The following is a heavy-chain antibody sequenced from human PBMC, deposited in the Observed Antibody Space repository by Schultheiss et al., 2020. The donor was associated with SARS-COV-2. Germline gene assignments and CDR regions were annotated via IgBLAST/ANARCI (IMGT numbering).Heavy chain of an antibody. CDR2: ISSNGGST. Sequence: GGSLRLSCSASGFTFSSYAMHWVRQAPGKGLEYVSAISSNGGSTYYADSVKGRFTISRDNSKNTLYLQMSSLRAEDTAVYYCARVAIFGVVIRAHFDYWGQGTLVTVSS. CDR1: GFTFSSYA. D-gene: IGHD3-3*01. CDR3: ARVAIFGVVIRAHFDY. V-gene: IGHV3-64D*06. J-gene: IGHJ4*02.